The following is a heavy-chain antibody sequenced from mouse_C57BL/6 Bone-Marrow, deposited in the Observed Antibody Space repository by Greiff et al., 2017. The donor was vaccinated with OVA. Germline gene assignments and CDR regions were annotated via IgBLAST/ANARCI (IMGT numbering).Heavy chain of an antibody. CDR1: GYAFSSYW. CDR3: ASKGIYYYGPSMDY. V-gene: IGHV1-80*01. J-gene: IGHJ4*01. CDR2: IYPGDGDT. Sequence: VQLQQSGAELVKPGASVKISCKASGYAFSSYWMNWVKQRPGKGLEWIGQIYPGDGDTNYNGKFKGKATLTADKSSSTAYMQLSSLTSEDSAVYFCASKGIYYYGPSMDYWGQGTSVTVSS. D-gene: IGHD1-1*01.